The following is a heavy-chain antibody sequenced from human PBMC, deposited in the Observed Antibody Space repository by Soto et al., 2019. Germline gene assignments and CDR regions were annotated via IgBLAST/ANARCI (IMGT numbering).Heavy chain of an antibody. CDR2: IYHIGSA. CDR1: GGSLSSGVYY. V-gene: IGHV4-31*03. D-gene: IGHD6-6*01. J-gene: IGHJ5*02. Sequence: SETLSPTCTVSGGSLSSGVYYWSWIRQHPGRGLEWIGYIYHIGSAYYNPSLKSRVTMSVDTSKTQFSLKLSSVAAAGTAVYYCAREAHSSSRNWFDPWGQGTLVTVSS. CDR3: AREAHSSSRNWFDP.